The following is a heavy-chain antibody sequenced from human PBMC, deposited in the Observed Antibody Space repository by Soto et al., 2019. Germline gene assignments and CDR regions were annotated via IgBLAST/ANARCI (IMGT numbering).Heavy chain of an antibody. CDR2: INRGGST. J-gene: IGHJ6*02. CDR1: GFTVSSNY. CDR3: ARSVWFVEAGMHV. V-gene: IGHV3-66*01. D-gene: IGHD3-10*01. Sequence: EVHLVESGGGLVQPGGSLRLSCAASGFTVSSNYMSWVRQAPAKGLEWVSVINRGGSTYYADSVKHRFTITRDNSKNTLYLQMNSLRAEDTAAYDCARSVWFVEAGMHVWGQGSTVTVSS.